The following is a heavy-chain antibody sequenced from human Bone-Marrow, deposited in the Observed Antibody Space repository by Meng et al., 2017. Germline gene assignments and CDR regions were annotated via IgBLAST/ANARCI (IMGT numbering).Heavy chain of an antibody. CDR3: ATRMIAAAGTGVPDY. CDR2: IETKPNNYAT. Sequence: GESLKISCAVSGVTFSGSDIHWVRQASGKGLEWVGRIETKPNNYATSYAASVRGRFTISRDNAKNSLYLQMNSLRAEDTALYYCATRMIAAAGTGVPDYWGQGTLVTVSS. V-gene: IGHV3-73*01. J-gene: IGHJ4*02. CDR1: GVTFSGSD. D-gene: IGHD6-13*01.